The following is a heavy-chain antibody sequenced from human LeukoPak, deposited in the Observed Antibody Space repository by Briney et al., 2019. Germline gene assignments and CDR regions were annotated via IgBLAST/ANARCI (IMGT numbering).Heavy chain of an antibody. D-gene: IGHD6-19*01. CDR2: INSDGSST. J-gene: IGHJ4*02. V-gene: IGHV3-74*01. Sequence: GGSLRLSCAASGFTFSSYWMHWVRQAPGKRLVWVSRINSDGSSTSYADSVKGRFTISRDNAKNTLYLQMNSLRAEDTAVYYCARVSSGWGGLDYWGQGTLVTVSS. CDR1: GFTFSSYW. CDR3: ARVSSGWGGLDY.